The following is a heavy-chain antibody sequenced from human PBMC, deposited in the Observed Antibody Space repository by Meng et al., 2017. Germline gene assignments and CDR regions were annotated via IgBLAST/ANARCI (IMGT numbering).Heavy chain of an antibody. V-gene: IGHV3-74*01. J-gene: IGHJ4*02. CDR3: ASQSLWFGEDY. D-gene: IGHD3-10*01. CDR1: GFTFSSYA. Sequence: GESLKISCAASGFTFSSYAMSWVRQAPGKGLVWVSRINSDGSSTSYADSVKGRFTISRDNAKNTLYLQTNSLRAEDTAVYYCASQSLWFGEDYWGQGTLVTVSS. CDR2: INSDGSST.